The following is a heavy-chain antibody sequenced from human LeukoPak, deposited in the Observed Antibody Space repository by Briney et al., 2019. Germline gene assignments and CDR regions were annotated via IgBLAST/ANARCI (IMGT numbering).Heavy chain of an antibody. J-gene: IGHJ4*02. CDR1: GFTFSNYW. V-gene: IGHV3-7*01. CDR3: ARDAGYCSGGSCYSVDY. Sequence: GGSLRLSCATSGFTFSNYWMSWVRQAPGKGLEWVANIKHDGSNKYYLDSVKGRFTLSRDNAKNSLYPQMNSLRAEDTAVYYCARDAGYCSGGSCYSVDYWGQGTLVTVSS. CDR2: IKHDGSNK. D-gene: IGHD2-15*01.